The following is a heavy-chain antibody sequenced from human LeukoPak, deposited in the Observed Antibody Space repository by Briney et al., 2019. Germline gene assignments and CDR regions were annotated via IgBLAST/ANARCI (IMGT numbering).Heavy chain of an antibody. J-gene: IGHJ3*02. D-gene: IGHD3-22*01. CDR3: ARVDYYDSSGCSLDI. V-gene: IGHV4-59*01. Sequence: SETLSLTCTVSGGSISSYYWSWIRQPPGKGLEWIGYIYYSGSTNYNPSLKSRVTISVDTSKNQFSLKLSSVTAADTAVYYCARVDYYDSSGCSLDIWGQGTMVTVSS. CDR2: IYYSGST. CDR1: GGSISSYY.